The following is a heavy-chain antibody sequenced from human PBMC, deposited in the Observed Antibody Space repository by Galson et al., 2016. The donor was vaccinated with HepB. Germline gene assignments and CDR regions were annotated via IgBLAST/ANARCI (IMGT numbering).Heavy chain of an antibody. Sequence: SLRLSCAASGVTFRSYAMTWVRQAPGKGLEWVSTISGSGGSTYHADSVKGRFTISRDNSKNTVYLQMNSLRAEDTAVYYCAKFASGTYYLDSFDYWAREPWSPSPQ. V-gene: IGHV3-23*01. CDR2: ISGSGGST. J-gene: IGHJ4*02. CDR1: GVTFRSYA. D-gene: IGHD3-10*01. CDR3: AKFASGTYYLDSFDY.